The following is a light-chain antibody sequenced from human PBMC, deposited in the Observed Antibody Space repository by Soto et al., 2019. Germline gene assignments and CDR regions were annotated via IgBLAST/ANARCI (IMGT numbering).Light chain of an antibody. CDR2: DND. CDR1: SSNIGHNY. CDR3: GTWDITLNSLV. J-gene: IGLJ3*02. Sequence: QSALTQPPSVSAAPGQKVTISCSGSSSNIGHNYVSWYQHLPGTAPTLLIYDNDKRPSGIPDRFSGSSSGTSATLGITGLQTGDEAEYYCGTWDITLNSLVFGGGTKLTVL. V-gene: IGLV1-51*01.